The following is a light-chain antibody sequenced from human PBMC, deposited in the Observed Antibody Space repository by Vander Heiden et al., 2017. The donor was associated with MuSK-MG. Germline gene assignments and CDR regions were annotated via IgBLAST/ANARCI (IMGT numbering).Light chain of an antibody. CDR2: DVS. CDR3: SSYTSNSTLI. J-gene: IGLJ2*01. Sequence: QSALTQPASVSGSPGQSIAISCTGTSRDVGDFNFVSWYQQHPGEVPKLMIYDVSSRPSGVSNRFSGSKSGNTASLTISGIQAEDEADYYCSSYTSNSTLIFGGGTKLTVV. CDR1: SRDVGDFNF. V-gene: IGLV2-14*03.